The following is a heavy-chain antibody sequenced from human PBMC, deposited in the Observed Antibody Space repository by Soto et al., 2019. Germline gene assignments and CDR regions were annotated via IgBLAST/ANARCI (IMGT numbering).Heavy chain of an antibody. CDR3: AKEGGDWNDEYDAFDI. V-gene: IGHV3-23*01. D-gene: IGHD1-1*01. CDR1: GFTFNRYA. Sequence: PGGSMKLSCAASGFTFNRYAMSWVRQAPGKGLEWVSAISGSGGSTYYADSVKGRFTISRDNSKNTLYLQMNSLRAEDTAVYYCAKEGGDWNDEYDAFDIWGQGTMVTVSS. CDR2: ISGSGGST. J-gene: IGHJ3*02.